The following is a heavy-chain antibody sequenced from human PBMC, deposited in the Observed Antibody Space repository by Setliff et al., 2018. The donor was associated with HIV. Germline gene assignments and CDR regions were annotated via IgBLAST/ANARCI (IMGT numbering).Heavy chain of an antibody. CDR2: IYYSGST. J-gene: IGHJ6*03. CDR1: GGSISSYY. Sequence: PSETLSLTCTVSGGSISSYYWSWIRQPPGKGLEWIGYIYYSGSTNYNPSLKSRVTISVDTSKNQFSLKLSSVTAADTAVYYCARDLRVGYYYYHMDVWGKGTTVTVSS. CDR3: ARDLRVGYYYYHMDV. V-gene: IGHV4-59*01. D-gene: IGHD1-26*01.